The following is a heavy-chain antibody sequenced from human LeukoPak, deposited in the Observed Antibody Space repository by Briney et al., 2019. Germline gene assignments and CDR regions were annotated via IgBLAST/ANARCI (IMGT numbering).Heavy chain of an antibody. CDR2: INHSGST. V-gene: IGHV4-34*01. CDR1: GGSFSGYY. Sequence: SETLSLTCAVYGGSFSGYYWSWIRQPPGKGLEWIGEINHSGSTNYNPSLKSRVTIPVDTSKNQFSLKLSSVTAADTAVYYCARGHATLDYGDYVNWFDPWGQGTLVTVSS. J-gene: IGHJ5*02. D-gene: IGHD4-17*01. CDR3: ARGHATLDYGDYVNWFDP.